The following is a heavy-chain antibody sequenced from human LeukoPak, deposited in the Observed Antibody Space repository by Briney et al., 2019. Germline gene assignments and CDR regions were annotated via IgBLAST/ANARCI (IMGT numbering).Heavy chain of an antibody. Sequence: GASVKVSCKASGYTFTGYYMHWVRQAPGQGLEWMGWINPNSGGTNYAQKFQGRVTMTRDTSTSTVYMELSSLRSEDTAVYYCAPTGMVRGEYRFQHWGQGTLVTVSS. CDR3: APTGMVRGEYRFQH. CDR1: GYTFTGYY. D-gene: IGHD3-10*01. CDR2: INPNSGGT. V-gene: IGHV1-2*02. J-gene: IGHJ1*01.